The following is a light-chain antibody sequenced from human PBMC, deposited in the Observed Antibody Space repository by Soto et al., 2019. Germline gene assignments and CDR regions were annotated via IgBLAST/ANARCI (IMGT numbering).Light chain of an antibody. CDR3: QQSYSTRYT. CDR2: AAS. V-gene: IGKV1-39*01. Sequence: DIQMTQSPSSLSASVGDRVTITCRASQSISSYLNWYQQKPGKAPKLLIYAASSLQGGVPSRFSGSGSGTDFTLSISSLQLEDFATYYCQQSYSTRYTFGQGTKLEIK. J-gene: IGKJ2*01. CDR1: QSISSY.